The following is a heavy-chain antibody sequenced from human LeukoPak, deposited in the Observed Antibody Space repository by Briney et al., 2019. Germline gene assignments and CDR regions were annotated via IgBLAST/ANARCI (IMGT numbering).Heavy chain of an antibody. J-gene: IGHJ4*02. CDR1: GFTFTDHP. D-gene: IGHD3-10*01. Sequence: GGSLRLSCVASGFTFTDHPMNWVRQAPGKGLEWVSVISDSGGTTFYADSVKGRFTISRDNSKNTLYLQMSSLRAEDTAVYYCAKEASGYGYYFDYWGQGTLVTVSS. CDR3: AKEASGYGYYFDY. CDR2: ISDSGGTT. V-gene: IGHV3-23*01.